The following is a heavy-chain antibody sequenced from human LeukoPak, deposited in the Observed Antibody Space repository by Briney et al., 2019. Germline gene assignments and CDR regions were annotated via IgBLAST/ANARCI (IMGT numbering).Heavy chain of an antibody. CDR2: ISAYNGNT. CDR3: AREWEDCSGGSCYPEFDY. Sequence: ASVKVSCKASGYTFTSYGMSWVRQAPGQGLEWMGGISAYNGNTNYAQKLQGRVTMTTDTSTSTAYMELRSLRSDDTAVYYCAREWEDCSGGSCYPEFDYWGQGTLVTVSS. V-gene: IGHV1-18*01. D-gene: IGHD2-15*01. CDR1: GYTFTSYG. J-gene: IGHJ4*02.